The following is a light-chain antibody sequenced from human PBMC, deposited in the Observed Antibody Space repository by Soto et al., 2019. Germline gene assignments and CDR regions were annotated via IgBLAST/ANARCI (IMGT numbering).Light chain of an antibody. Sequence: EIVLTQSPATLSLSPGERATLSCRASQRVSSSLAWYQQKPGQAPRLLIYDASNRATGIPARFSGSGSGTDFTLTINSLEPEDFAVYFCQQRSNWAFTFGPGTKVDIK. V-gene: IGKV3-11*01. CDR1: QRVSSS. CDR2: DAS. CDR3: QQRSNWAFT. J-gene: IGKJ3*01.